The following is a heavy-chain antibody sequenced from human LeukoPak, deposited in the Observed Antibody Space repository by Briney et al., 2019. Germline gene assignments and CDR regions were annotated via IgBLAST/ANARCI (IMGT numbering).Heavy chain of an antibody. Sequence: GGSLRLSCAAPGFTFSNYWMNWVRQAPGKGLEWVANIKQDGSEKYYVDSVKGRFTISRDNAKNSLYLQMNSLRAEDTAVYYCARSDYWGQGTLVTVSS. J-gene: IGHJ4*02. CDR2: IKQDGSEK. CDR3: ARSDY. V-gene: IGHV3-7*01. CDR1: GFTFSNYW.